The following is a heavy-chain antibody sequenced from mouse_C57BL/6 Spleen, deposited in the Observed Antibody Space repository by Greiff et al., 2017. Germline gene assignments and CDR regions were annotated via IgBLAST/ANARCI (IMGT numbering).Heavy chain of an antibody. Sequence: QVQLQQSGAELVRPGASVTLSCKASGYTFTDYEMHWVKQTPVHGLEWIGAIDPETGGTAYNQKFKGKAILTADKSSSTAYMELRSLTSEDSAVYYCTRLYGSPPYYAMDYWGQGTSVTVSS. CDR2: IDPETGGT. V-gene: IGHV1-15*01. J-gene: IGHJ4*01. D-gene: IGHD1-1*01. CDR3: TRLYGSPPYYAMDY. CDR1: GYTFTDYE.